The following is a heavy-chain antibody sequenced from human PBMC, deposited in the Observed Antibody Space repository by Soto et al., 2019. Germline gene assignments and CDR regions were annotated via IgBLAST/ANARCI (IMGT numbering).Heavy chain of an antibody. J-gene: IGHJ4*02. D-gene: IGHD6-19*01. V-gene: IGHV1-69*12. CDR2: IIPIFGTA. Sequence: QVQLVQSGAEVKKPGSSVKVSCKASGGTFRSYAISWVRQAPGQGLEWMGGIIPIFGTANYAQKFQGRVTITADESTSTAYMELSSLRSEDTAVYYCAREVGNAVAGTYYFDYWGQGTLVTVSS. CDR1: GGTFRSYA. CDR3: AREVGNAVAGTYYFDY.